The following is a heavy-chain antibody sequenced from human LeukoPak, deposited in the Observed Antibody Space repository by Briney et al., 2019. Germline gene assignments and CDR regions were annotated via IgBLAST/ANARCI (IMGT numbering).Heavy chain of an antibody. V-gene: IGHV3-30*02. CDR3: TKDLMRDRWFGES. Sequence: GGSLRLSCAASGFTFSNYGMHWVRQAPGKGPEWVAFIRYEGNNEYYADSVKGRFTISRDNSKNTLYLEMNSLRTEDTAVYYCTKDLMRDRWFGESWGQGTLVTVSS. CDR2: IRYEGNNE. D-gene: IGHD3-10*01. CDR1: GFTFSNYG. J-gene: IGHJ5*02.